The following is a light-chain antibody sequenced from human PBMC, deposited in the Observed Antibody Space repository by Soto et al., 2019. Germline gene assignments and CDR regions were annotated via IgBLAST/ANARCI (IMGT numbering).Light chain of an antibody. Sequence: EIAMTQSPATLSVTPGERATLSCRASQSVSSNLAWYQQKPGQAPRLLIYGASTRATGIPARFSGSGSGTEFTLTISSLQSEDFAVYYCQQYNNWPPRLIFGGGTKVEIK. CDR1: QSVSSN. CDR3: QQYNNWPPRLI. J-gene: IGKJ4*01. V-gene: IGKV3-15*01. CDR2: GAS.